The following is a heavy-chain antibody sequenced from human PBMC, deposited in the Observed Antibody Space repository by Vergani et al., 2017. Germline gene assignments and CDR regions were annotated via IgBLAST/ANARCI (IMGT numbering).Heavy chain of an antibody. CDR3: ASWGGVGYRKTPDYFDY. Sequence: QVQLVQSGAEVKKPESSVKVSCKASGGTFSSYAISWVRQAPGQGLEWMGRIIPIFGTANYAQKFQGRVTITADESTSTAYMELSSLRSEDTAVYYCASWGGVGYRKTPDYFDYWGQGTLVTVSS. CDR2: IIPIFGTA. V-gene: IGHV1-69*13. J-gene: IGHJ4*02. CDR1: GGTFSSYA. D-gene: IGHD1-14*01.